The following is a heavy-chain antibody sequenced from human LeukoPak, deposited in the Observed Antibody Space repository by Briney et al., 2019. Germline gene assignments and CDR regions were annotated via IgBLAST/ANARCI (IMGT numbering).Heavy chain of an antibody. J-gene: IGHJ4*02. CDR1: GDSVSSNSAA. V-gene: IGHV6-1*01. CDR2: TYYRSKWYN. Sequence: SQTLSLTCAISGDSVSSNSAAWNWIRQSPSRGLEWLGRTYYRSKWYNDYAVSVKSRITINPDTSKNQFSLKLSSVTAADTAVYYCASTDSADYYDSSGYCTYWGQGTLVTVSS. CDR3: ASTDSADYYDSSGYCTY. D-gene: IGHD3-22*01.